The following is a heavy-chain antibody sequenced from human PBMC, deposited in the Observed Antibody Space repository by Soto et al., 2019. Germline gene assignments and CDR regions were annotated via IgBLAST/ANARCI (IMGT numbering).Heavy chain of an antibody. J-gene: IGHJ4*02. CDR2: ISGSGTTI. V-gene: IGHV3-48*01. D-gene: IGHD3-10*02. CDR3: ARDVAVREEY. Sequence: EVQLVESGGGLVQPGGSLRLSCAASGFTFSSYSMNWVRQAPGKWLEWLSFISGSGTTIHYADSVKGRFTISRDNAKKSLYRQLNSLRAEDTAVYYCARDVAVREEYWGKGTLVTVSS. CDR1: GFTFSSYS.